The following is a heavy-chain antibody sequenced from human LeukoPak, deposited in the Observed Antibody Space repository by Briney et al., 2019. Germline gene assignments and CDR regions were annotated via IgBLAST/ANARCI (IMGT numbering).Heavy chain of an antibody. CDR2: INHSGST. D-gene: IGHD2-15*01. Sequence: SETLSLTCAVYGGSFGGYYWSWIRQPPGKGLEWIGEINHSGSTNYNPSLKSRVTISVNTSKNQFSLKLSSVTAADTAVYYCARHADCSGGSCHLNYWGQGTLVTVSS. CDR3: ARHADCSGGSCHLNY. V-gene: IGHV4-34*01. J-gene: IGHJ4*02. CDR1: GGSFGGYY.